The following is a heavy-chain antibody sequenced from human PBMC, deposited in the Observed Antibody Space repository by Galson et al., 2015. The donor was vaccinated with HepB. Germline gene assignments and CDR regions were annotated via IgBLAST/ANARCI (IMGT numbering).Heavy chain of an antibody. CDR2: ISYDGSNK. Sequence: SLRLSCAASGFTFSSYAMHWVRQAPGKGLEWVAVISYDGSNKYYADSVKGRFTISRDNSKNTLYLQMNSLRAEDTAVYYCARGKDRMGYCSSTSCHYPHIWGQGTLVTVSS. D-gene: IGHD2-2*01. CDR3: ARGKDRMGYCSSTSCHYPHI. V-gene: IGHV3-30*01. CDR1: GFTFSSYA. J-gene: IGHJ4*02.